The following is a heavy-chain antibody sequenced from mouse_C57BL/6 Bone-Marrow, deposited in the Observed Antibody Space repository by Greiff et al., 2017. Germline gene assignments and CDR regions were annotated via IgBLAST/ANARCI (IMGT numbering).Heavy chain of an antibody. CDR2: IYPGSGST. D-gene: IGHD3-2*02. V-gene: IGHV1-55*01. CDR3: AREDSSGYLYYAMEY. J-gene: IGHJ4*01. CDR1: GYTFTSYW. Sequence: VQLQQPGAELVKPGASVKMSCKASGYTFTSYWITWVKQRPGQGLEWIGDIYPGSGSTNYNETFKSKATLTVDTSSSTSYMQLSSLTSEDSAVYYCAREDSSGYLYYAMEYWGQGTSVTGSS.